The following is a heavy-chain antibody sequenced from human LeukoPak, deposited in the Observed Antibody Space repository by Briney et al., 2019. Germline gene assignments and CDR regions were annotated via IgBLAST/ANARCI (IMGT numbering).Heavy chain of an antibody. CDR3: AAWTYYDFWSAPFY. CDR2: IYYSGST. D-gene: IGHD3-3*01. CDR1: GGSISSYY. Sequence: KASETLSLTCTASGGSISSYYWSWIRQPPGKGLEWIGYIYYSGSTNYNPSLKSRVTISVDTSKNQFSLKLSSVTAADAAVYYCAAWTYYDFWSAPFYWGQGTLVTVSS. J-gene: IGHJ4*02. V-gene: IGHV4-59*01.